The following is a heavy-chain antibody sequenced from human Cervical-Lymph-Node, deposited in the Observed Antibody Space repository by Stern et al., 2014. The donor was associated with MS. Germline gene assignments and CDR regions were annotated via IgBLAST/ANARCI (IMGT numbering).Heavy chain of an antibody. Sequence: DQLVESGGGVVQPGRSLRLSCAASGFTFSNYGIHWVRQAPGKGLEGVAVISYDGTYKDYADSVKGRVTISRDNSKNTLYLQMNSLRSEDTAVYYCAKDLGGNAFDYWGQGTLVTVSS. CDR2: ISYDGTYK. CDR1: GFTFSNYG. V-gene: IGHV3-30*18. D-gene: IGHD4-23*01. CDR3: AKDLGGNAFDY. J-gene: IGHJ4*02.